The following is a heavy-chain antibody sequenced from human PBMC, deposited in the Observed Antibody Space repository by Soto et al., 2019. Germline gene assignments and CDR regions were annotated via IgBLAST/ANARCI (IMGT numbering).Heavy chain of an antibody. J-gene: IGHJ3*02. CDR2: ISGSGVST. D-gene: IGHD1-26*01. CDR3: AKDGGGSYGGFEI. Sequence: EVQLLESGGGLVQPGGSLRLSCAVSGFTFSSYAMSWVRQAPGKGLEWVSAISGSGVSTYYADSVKGRFTISRDNSKNTLFLQMNSLRAEDTAVYYCAKDGGGSYGGFEIWGHGTMVTVSS. CDR1: GFTFSSYA. V-gene: IGHV3-23*01.